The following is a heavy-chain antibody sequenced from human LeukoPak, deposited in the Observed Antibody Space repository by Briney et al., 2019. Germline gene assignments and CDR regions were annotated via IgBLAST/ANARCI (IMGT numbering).Heavy chain of an antibody. Sequence: GGSLRLSCAASGFTFSDYYMSWIRQAPGKGLEWVSYISSSGSTIYYADSVKGRFTISRDNSKNTLDLQMNSLRAEDTAVYYCAKDRGYNYGYRDAFHIWGQGTMVTVSA. V-gene: IGHV3-11*01. J-gene: IGHJ3*02. CDR2: ISSSGSTI. CDR3: AKDRGYNYGYRDAFHI. D-gene: IGHD5-18*01. CDR1: GFTFSDYY.